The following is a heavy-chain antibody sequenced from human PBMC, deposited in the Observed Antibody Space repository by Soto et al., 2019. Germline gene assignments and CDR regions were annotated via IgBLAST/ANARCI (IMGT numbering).Heavy chain of an antibody. D-gene: IGHD2-2*02. CDR3: ARQVPAAIRLGWFDP. Sequence: SETLSLTCTVSGGSISRSTYYWGWIRQPPGKGLEWIGSIYYSGSTYYRPSLKSRVTISVDTSKNQFSLKLSSVTAADTAVYYCARQVPAAIRLGWFDPWGQGTLVTSPQ. J-gene: IGHJ5*02. CDR1: GGSISRSTYY. CDR2: IYYSGST. V-gene: IGHV4-39*01.